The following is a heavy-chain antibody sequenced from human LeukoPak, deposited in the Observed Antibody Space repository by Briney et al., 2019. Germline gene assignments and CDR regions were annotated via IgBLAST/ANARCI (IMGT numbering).Heavy chain of an antibody. CDR2: IGISGNT. CDR3: ASEIRPNDY. Sequence: GGSLRLSCAASGFTFSSHSLSWVRQAPGKGLEWVSSIGISGNTYYADSVKGRFTISRDNSKDALFLQLNSLRVEDTAVYYCASEIRPNDYWGQGTLVTVSS. V-gene: IGHV3-23*01. J-gene: IGHJ4*02. CDR1: GFTFSSHS. D-gene: IGHD5-24*01.